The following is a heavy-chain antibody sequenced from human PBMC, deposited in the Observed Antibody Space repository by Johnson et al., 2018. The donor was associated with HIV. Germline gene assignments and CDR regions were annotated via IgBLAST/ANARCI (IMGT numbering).Heavy chain of an antibody. V-gene: IGHV3-66*01. CDR2: IYSGGRT. CDR3: ASPDYERYYGAFDI. J-gene: IGHJ3*02. CDR1: GFTVSSNY. D-gene: IGHD3-10*01. Sequence: VLLVESGGGLIKPGGSLRLSCAASGFTVSSNYMSWVRQAPGKGLEWVSVIYSGGRTYYADSVKGGFTISRDNSKNTLYLQMNSLRAEDTAVYYCASPDYERYYGAFDIWGQGTMVTVSS.